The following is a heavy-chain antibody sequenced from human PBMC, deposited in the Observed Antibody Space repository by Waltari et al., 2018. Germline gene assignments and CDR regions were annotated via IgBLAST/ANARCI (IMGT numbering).Heavy chain of an antibody. D-gene: IGHD6-19*01. J-gene: IGHJ3*01. V-gene: IGHV3-53*01. CDR2: MPLGTNE. CDR1: GFTVNSNY. CDR3: AGHVSGPTRAAFDV. Sequence: EVQLVESGGGLIQPGGSLRLSCVGSGFTVNSNYMSWVRQVPGKGLVWVSDMPLGTNEDYAESVRGRFSIARDNSKDTLYLQMNSLGVEDAAGYFCAGHVSGPTRAAFDVGGQGTMSTVAP.